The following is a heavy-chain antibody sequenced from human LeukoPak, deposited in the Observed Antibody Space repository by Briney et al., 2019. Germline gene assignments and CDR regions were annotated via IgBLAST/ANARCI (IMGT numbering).Heavy chain of an antibody. Sequence: SGTLSLTCTVSRGSISSYYWTWIWQPPGKGLEWIGYIYYSGITNYNPSLKSRVTISVDTSKNQFSLKLTSVTAADTAMYYCARSDSSSLPSDYWGQGTLVTVSS. D-gene: IGHD2-15*01. CDR2: IYYSGIT. CDR1: RGSISSYY. CDR3: ARSDSSSLPSDY. J-gene: IGHJ4*02. V-gene: IGHV4-59*01.